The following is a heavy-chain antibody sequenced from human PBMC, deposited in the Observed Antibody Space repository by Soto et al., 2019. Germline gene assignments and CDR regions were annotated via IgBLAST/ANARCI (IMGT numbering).Heavy chain of an antibody. J-gene: IGHJ3*02. V-gene: IGHV1-69*06. CDR1: GGTFSSYA. Sequence: SVKVSCKASGGTFSSYAISWVRQAPGQGLEWMGGIIPIFGTANYAKKFQGRVTITADKSTSTAYMELSSLTSEDTAVYYCATEYPPEAFSRYFPLDAFDIWGQGTMVTVSS. D-gene: IGHD3-22*01. CDR3: ATEYPPEAFSRYFPLDAFDI. CDR2: IIPIFGTA.